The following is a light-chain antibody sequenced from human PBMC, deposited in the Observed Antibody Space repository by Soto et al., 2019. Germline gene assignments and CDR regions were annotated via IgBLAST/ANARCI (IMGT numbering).Light chain of an antibody. J-gene: IGKJ4*02. V-gene: IGKV1-39*01. CDR3: QQSFSSPRT. CDR1: LGISNY. CDR2: SAS. Sequence: DIQMPQSPSSLPASIGDRVTITCRASLGISNYLHWYQQKPGKAPDLLIFSASRLYSGDPSRFSGRGSWTHFTLNITSLPPEDFAIYYCQQSFSSPRTFGGGTKVEI.